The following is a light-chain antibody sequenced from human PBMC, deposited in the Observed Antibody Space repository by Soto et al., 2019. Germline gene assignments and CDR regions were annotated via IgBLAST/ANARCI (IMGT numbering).Light chain of an antibody. Sequence: EIVVTNSPATPSLSPGERATLSCRTSPSVGSSLAWYQQKPGQPPSHLIYHSSNRATSIPGRFSCSRPGTDFTLTISSLEAADFAGYYCQQRSLLFTFGGGTKVDI. CDR2: HSS. CDR1: PSVGSS. CDR3: QQRSLLFT. V-gene: IGKV3-11*01. J-gene: IGKJ4*01.